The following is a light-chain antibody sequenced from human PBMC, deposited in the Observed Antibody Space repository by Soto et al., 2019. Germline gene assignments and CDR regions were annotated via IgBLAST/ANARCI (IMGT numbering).Light chain of an antibody. Sequence: EIVLTQSPGTLSLSPGEGATLYCRASQGVSGDYLAWYQSKPGQAPRLLIHGASNRATGIPDRFSGSGSGTDFTLTIGRLEPEDFAVYYCQQYLIAPWTFGQGTKVDIK. CDR1: QGVSGDY. V-gene: IGKV3-20*01. J-gene: IGKJ1*01. CDR3: QQYLIAPWT. CDR2: GAS.